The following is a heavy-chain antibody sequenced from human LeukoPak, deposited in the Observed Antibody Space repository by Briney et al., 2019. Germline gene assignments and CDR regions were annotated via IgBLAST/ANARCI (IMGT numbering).Heavy chain of an antibody. CDR2: IYHSGST. CDR1: GYSISSGYY. Sequence: SETLSLTCAVSGYSISSGYYWGWIRQPPGKGLEWIGSIYHSGSTYYNPSLNSPLTISVDTSKNQFPLKLSSVTAADTAVYYCARAPLIVGATRRNYFDYWGQGTLVTVSS. J-gene: IGHJ4*02. V-gene: IGHV4-38-2*01. D-gene: IGHD1-26*01. CDR3: ARAPLIVGATRRNYFDY.